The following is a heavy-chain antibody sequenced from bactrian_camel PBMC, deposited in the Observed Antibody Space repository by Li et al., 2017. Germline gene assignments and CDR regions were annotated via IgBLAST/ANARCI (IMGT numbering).Heavy chain of an antibody. D-gene: IGHD3*01. CDR1: GFTFSTYG. CDR2: INSGGGST. Sequence: QLVESGGGSVQPGGSLKLSCTASGFTFSTYGMSWVRQAPGKGLEWVSAINSGGGSTYYADSVKGRFRISKDSAKNTLSLQMNNLRPEDTAVYFCAAQGQGMAGVFLPHAYDHWGQGTQVTVS. CDR3: AAQGQGMAGVFLPHAYDH. J-gene: IGHJ4*01. V-gene: IGHV3S40*01.